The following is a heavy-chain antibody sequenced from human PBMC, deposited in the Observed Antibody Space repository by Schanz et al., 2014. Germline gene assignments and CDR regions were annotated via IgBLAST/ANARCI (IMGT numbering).Heavy chain of an antibody. CDR2: FYNPGST. D-gene: IGHD6-19*01. V-gene: IGHV4-59*08. J-gene: IGHJ4*02. Sequence: QVHLQESGPGLVKPSETLSLTCTVSGDSVNSNYWNWIRQSPGRGLEWIGHFYNPGSTNYNPSLKSRATISIHTPTTRVPLKLPSVTAADTAVYFCARNKYTSGWYYFDYWGQGVLVTVSS. CDR3: ARNKYTSGWYYFDY. CDR1: GDSVNSNY.